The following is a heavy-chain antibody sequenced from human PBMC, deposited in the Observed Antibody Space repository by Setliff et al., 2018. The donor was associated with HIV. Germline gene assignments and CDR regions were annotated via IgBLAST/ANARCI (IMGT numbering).Heavy chain of an antibody. V-gene: IGHV4-59*01. D-gene: IGHD3-16*01. J-gene: IGHJ3*02. CDR2: IYYSGST. Sequence: PSETLSLTCTVSGGSISSYYWSWIRQPPGKGLEWIGYIYYSGSTNYNPSLKSRVTISVDTSRNHFSLKLISVTAADTAVYYCAREITYDYVWGSFRQGAFDIWGQGTLGT. CDR3: AREITYDYVWGSFRQGAFDI. CDR1: GGSISSYY.